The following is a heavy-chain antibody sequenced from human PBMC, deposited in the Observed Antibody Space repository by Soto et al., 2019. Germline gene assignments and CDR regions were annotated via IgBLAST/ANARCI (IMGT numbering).Heavy chain of an antibody. D-gene: IGHD2-15*01. CDR3: ARGLKVGYCSGGSCSHGEFDY. CDR1: GGSISSYY. CDR2: IYYRGST. Sequence: SETLSITCTVSGGSISSYYWSWIRQPPGKGLEWIGNIYYRGSTNYNPSLKSRVTISVDTSKNQFSLKLSSLRSEDTAVYYCARGLKVGYCSGGSCSHGEFDYWGQGTLVTVSS. J-gene: IGHJ4*02. V-gene: IGHV4-59*01.